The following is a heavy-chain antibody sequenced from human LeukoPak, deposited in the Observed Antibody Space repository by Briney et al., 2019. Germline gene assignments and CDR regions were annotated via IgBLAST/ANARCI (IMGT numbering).Heavy chain of an antibody. CDR1: GFTFSSDG. D-gene: IGHD2-15*01. Sequence: GGSLRLSCAASGFTFSSDGMYWVRQAPGKGLEWVAVISYDGSDKYYADSVKGRFTISRDSSKNTVYLQMNSLRAEDTAVYYCAKHLPFCRGGRCNRGAEYFQLWSRGPVVRVSS. CDR2: ISYDGSDK. V-gene: IGHV3-33*06. J-gene: IGHJ1*01. CDR3: AKHLPFCRGGRCNRGAEYFQL.